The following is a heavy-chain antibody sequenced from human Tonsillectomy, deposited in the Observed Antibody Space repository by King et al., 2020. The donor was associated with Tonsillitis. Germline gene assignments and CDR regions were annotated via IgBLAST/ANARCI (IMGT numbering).Heavy chain of an antibody. CDR1: GITFENYA. V-gene: IGHV3-9*01. Sequence: QLVQSGGGLVQPGRSLRLSCAASGITFENYAMHWVRQAPGKGLEWVSGINWNSGSIAYADSVKGRFTISRDNAKNSLYLQMSSLRAEDTALYYCAKDTGISLSFGMDVWGQGTTVTVSS. CDR3: AKDTGISLSFGMDV. CDR2: INWNSGSI. D-gene: IGHD6-13*01. J-gene: IGHJ6*02.